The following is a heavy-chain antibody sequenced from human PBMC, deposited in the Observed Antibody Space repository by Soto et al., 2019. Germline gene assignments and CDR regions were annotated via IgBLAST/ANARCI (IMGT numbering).Heavy chain of an antibody. CDR1: GDSISSDGYY. D-gene: IGHD3-10*01. V-gene: IGHV4-39*01. CDR3: ARPRTHNTYGESFYGVDV. J-gene: IGHJ6*02. CDR2: IYYSGST. Sequence: QVQLQESGPGLVKPSEILSLTCTVSGDSISSDGYYWGWFRQPPGKGLEWIGSIYYSGSTYYNPSLKSRVTISRDTSKNQFSLKVSSVTATDAGVYYCARPRTHNTYGESFYGVDVWGQGTTVTVSS.